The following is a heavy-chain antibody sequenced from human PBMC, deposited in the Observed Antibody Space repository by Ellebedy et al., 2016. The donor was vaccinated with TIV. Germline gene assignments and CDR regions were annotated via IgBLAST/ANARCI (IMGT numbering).Heavy chain of an antibody. D-gene: IGHD6-13*01. Sequence: ASVKVSCXASGYTFTTYYMHWVRQAPGQGLEWMGIINPSGGSTSYPQKFQGRVTMTRDTSTSTDYMELSSLRSEDTAVYYCARGVAAAPGEDWFNPWGQGTLVTVSS. J-gene: IGHJ5*02. CDR1: GYTFTTYY. CDR3: ARGVAAAPGEDWFNP. V-gene: IGHV1-46*01. CDR2: INPSGGST.